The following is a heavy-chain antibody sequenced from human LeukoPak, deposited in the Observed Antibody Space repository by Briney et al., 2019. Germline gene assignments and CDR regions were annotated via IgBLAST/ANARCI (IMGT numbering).Heavy chain of an antibody. D-gene: IGHD4-11*01. CDR3: ARDHTAPKRTTVTTGGGGY. CDR2: ISSSSSYI. V-gene: IGHV3-21*01. J-gene: IGHJ4*02. CDR1: EFTFSDYA. Sequence: GGSLRLSCAASEFTFSDYAMNWVRQAPGKGLEWVSSISSSSSYIYYADSVKGRFTISRDNAKNSLYLQMNSLRAEDTAVYYCARDHTAPKRTTVTTGGGGYWGQGTLVTVSS.